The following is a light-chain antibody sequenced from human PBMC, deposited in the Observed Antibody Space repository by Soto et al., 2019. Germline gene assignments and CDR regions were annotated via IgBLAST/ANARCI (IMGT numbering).Light chain of an antibody. CDR3: QQLNSYPIT. V-gene: IGKV1-5*03. Sequence: DIQMTQSPSTLSASVGDRVTITSRPSQSIRSWLAWYQQKPGKPPNLLIYKASTLARGVPSRFSGSGSATDFTLTISSLQPEDFATYYRQQLNSYPITFGQGTRLEI. CDR2: KAS. CDR1: QSIRSW. J-gene: IGKJ5*01.